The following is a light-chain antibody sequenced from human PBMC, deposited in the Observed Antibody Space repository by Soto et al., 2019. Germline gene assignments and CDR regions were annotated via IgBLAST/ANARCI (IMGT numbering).Light chain of an antibody. Sequence: IQLTQSPSSLSASVGDRVTITCRASQGISSYLAWYQQKPGKAPKLLIYAASTLQSGVPSRFSGSGSGTDFILTIISLQPEDFATYYCQQLNSYPLTFGGGTKVDIK. CDR1: QGISSY. J-gene: IGKJ4*01. CDR2: AAS. CDR3: QQLNSYPLT. V-gene: IGKV1-9*01.